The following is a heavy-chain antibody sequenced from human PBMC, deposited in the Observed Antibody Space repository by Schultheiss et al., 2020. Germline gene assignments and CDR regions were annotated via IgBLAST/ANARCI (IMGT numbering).Heavy chain of an antibody. Sequence: SVKVSCKASGGTFSSYAISWVRQAPGQGLEWMGGISPIFGTANYAQKFQDRVTITADESTSTAYMELSSLRSEDTAVYYCTYYDFWSGSRYYYYGMDVWGRGATGTV. CDR2: ISPIFGTA. CDR3: TYYDFWSGSRYYYYGMDV. CDR1: GGTFSSYA. V-gene: IGHV1-69*13. D-gene: IGHD3-3*01. J-gene: IGHJ6*04.